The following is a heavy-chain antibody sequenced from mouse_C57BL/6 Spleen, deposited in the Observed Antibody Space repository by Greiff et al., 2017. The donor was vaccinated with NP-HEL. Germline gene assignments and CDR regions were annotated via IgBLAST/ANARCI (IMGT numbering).Heavy chain of an antibody. V-gene: IGHV3-6*01. CDR1: GYSITSGYY. D-gene: IGHD3-2*02. CDR3: ARGGQLRLRRSLDY. Sequence: EVQLQESGPGLVKPSQSLSLTCSVTGYSITSGYYWNWIRQFPGNKLEWMGYISYDGSNNYNPSLKNRISITRDTSKNQFFLKLNSVTTEDTATYYCARGGQLRLRRSLDYWGQGTTLTVSS. J-gene: IGHJ2*01. CDR2: ISYDGSN.